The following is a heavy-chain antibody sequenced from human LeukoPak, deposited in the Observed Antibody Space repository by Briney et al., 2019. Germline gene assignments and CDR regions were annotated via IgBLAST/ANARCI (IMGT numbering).Heavy chain of an antibody. V-gene: IGHV3-21*01. Sequence: GGSLRLSCAASGFTFSSYSMNWVRQAPGKGLEWVSSISSSSSYIYYADSVKGRFTISRDNAKNSLYLQMNSLRAEDTAVYYCARGRPPLYYDILTGPTDTWYFDLWGRGTLVTVSS. J-gene: IGHJ2*01. CDR1: GFTFSSYS. CDR3: ARGRPPLYYDILTGPTDTWYFDL. CDR2: ISSSSSYI. D-gene: IGHD3-9*01.